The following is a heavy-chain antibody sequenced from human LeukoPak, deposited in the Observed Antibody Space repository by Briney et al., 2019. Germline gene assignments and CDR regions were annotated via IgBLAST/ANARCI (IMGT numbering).Heavy chain of an antibody. CDR1: GFTFSNYG. CDR3: AKAGYNRFDY. J-gene: IGHJ4*02. D-gene: IGHD5-24*01. V-gene: IGHV3-30*02. Sequence: GGSLRLSCAAPGFTFSNYGMHSVRQPPGKGLGWVAFIRYDGGIKHYADSVKGRFTLSRDNSKKTLYMQMYSLRDQGTAVYYTAKAGYNRFDYWGQGTLVTVSS. CDR2: IRYDGGIK.